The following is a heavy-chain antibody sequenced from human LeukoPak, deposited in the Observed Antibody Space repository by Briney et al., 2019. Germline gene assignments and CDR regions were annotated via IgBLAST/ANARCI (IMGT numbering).Heavy chain of an antibody. J-gene: IGHJ4*02. CDR3: AKGSGLSSSYFDY. V-gene: IGHV3-30*18. Sequence: GGSLRLSCAASGFTFSSYGMHWVRQAPGKGLEWVAVISYDGSNKYYADSVKGRFTISRDNSKNTLYLQMNSLRAEDTAVYYCAKGSGLSSSYFDYWGQGTLVTVSS. CDR2: ISYDGSNK. D-gene: IGHD6-13*01. CDR1: GFTFSSYG.